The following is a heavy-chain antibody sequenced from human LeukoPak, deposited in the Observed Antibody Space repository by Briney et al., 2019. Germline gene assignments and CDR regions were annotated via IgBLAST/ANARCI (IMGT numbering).Heavy chain of an antibody. CDR1: GFIFSNYY. V-gene: IGHV3-7*01. CDR3: ARERWSLYSNDYYYYGLDV. Sequence: PGGSLRLSCAASGFIFSNYYMNWVRQAPGKGLEWVAHIKQDGSEKNYVDSVEGRFTISRDNAKDSLYLQMNSLRAEDTAVYYCARERWSLYSNDYYYYGLDVWGQGTTVTVSS. J-gene: IGHJ6*02. D-gene: IGHD3-3*01. CDR2: IKQDGSEK.